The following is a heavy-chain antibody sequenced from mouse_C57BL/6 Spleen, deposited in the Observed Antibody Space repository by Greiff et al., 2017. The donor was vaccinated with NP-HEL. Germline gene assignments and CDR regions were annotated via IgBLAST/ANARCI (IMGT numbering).Heavy chain of an antibody. D-gene: IGHD1-1*01. CDR3: ASLGSSLYYAMDY. CDR2: INPSSGYT. Sequence: VQLQQSGAELAKPGASVKLSCKASGYTFTSYWMHWVKQRPGQGLEWIGYINPSSGYTKYNQKFKDKATLTADKSSSTAYMQLSSLTYEDSAVYYLASLGSSLYYAMDYWGQGTSVTVSS. V-gene: IGHV1-7*01. J-gene: IGHJ4*01. CDR1: GYTFTSYW.